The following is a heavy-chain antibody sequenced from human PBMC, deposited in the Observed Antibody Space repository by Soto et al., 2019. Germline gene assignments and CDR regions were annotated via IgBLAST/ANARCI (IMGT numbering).Heavy chain of an antibody. CDR2: IIPIFGTA. J-gene: IGHJ6*02. D-gene: IGHD6-13*01. CDR1: GGTFSSYA. V-gene: IGHV1-69*13. CDR3: ARAPPWGIAAAGTSLRYYGMDV. Sequence: SVKVSCKASGGTFSSYAISWVRQAPGQGLEWMGGIIPIFGTANYAQKFQGRVTITADESTSTAYMELSSLRSEDTAVYYCARAPPWGIAAAGTSLRYYGMDVWGQGTTVTVSS.